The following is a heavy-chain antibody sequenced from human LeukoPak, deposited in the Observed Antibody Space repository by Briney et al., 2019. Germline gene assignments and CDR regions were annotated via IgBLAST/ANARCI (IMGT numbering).Heavy chain of an antibody. J-gene: IGHJ4*02. CDR3: ARGPDSSSWYRYFDY. V-gene: IGHV1-8*01. Sequence: AASVKVSCKASGYTFTSYDINWMRQAPGQGLEWVGWMNPNSGNTGYAQTFQGKLTMTRNTSIKTAYMELSSLRSEDTAVYYCARGPDSSSWYRYFDYWGQGTLVTVSS. CDR2: MNPNSGNT. CDR1: GYTFTSYD. D-gene: IGHD6-13*01.